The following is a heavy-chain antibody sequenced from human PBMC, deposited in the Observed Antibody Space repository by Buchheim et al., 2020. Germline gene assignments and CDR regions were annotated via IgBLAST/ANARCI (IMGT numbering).Heavy chain of an antibody. V-gene: IGHV3-30*18. J-gene: IGHJ4*02. CDR3: AKDYYYYDSSGYGPGEF. Sequence: QVQLVESGGGVVQPGRSLRLSCAASGFTFSSYGMHWVRQAPGKGLEWVAVITFDGTTKYYADSVKGRFTISRDHSKNTLYLQMNSLRAEDTAVYYCAKDYYYYDSSGYGPGEFWGQGTL. CDR1: GFTFSSYG. CDR2: ITFDGTTK. D-gene: IGHD3-22*01.